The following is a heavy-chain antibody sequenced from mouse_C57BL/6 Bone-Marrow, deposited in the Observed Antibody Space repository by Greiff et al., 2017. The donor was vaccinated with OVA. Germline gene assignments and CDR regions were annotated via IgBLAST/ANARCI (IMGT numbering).Heavy chain of an antibody. V-gene: IGHV1-56*01. CDR3: ARWRGGLRRWFAY. CDR2: IFPGSGST. Sequence: QVQLQQSGPELVRPGASVKISCKAPGYTFTSHWMQWVSQRPGQGLEWIGEIFPGSGSTYYNEKFKGKATLTVDTSSSTAYLQLSSLTSEDSAVYFCARWRGGLRRWFAYWGQGTLVTVSA. J-gene: IGHJ3*01. D-gene: IGHD2-4*01. CDR1: GYTFTSHW.